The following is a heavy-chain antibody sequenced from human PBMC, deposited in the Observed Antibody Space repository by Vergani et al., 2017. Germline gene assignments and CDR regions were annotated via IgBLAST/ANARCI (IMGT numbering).Heavy chain of an antibody. V-gene: IGHV3-7*01. CDR2: IKQDGSEK. CDR3: ARGAHAFDI. Sequence: EVQLVESGGGLVQPGGSLRLSCAASGFMFSNYWMNWVRQAPGKGLEWVANIKQDGSEKYYVDSVRGRFTISRDNAKNSLYLQMNSLRAEDTAVYYCARGAHAFDIWGQGTMVTVSS. CDR1: GFMFSNYW. J-gene: IGHJ3*02.